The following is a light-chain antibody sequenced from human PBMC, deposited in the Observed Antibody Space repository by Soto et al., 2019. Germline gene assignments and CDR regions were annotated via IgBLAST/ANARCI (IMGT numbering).Light chain of an antibody. CDR2: AAS. CDR3: QQSYSTPRT. V-gene: IGKV1-39*01. J-gene: IGKJ1*01. CDR1: QSISSY. Sequence: IQMTQSPCSLSASVGDRVTITCRASQSISSYLNWYQQKPGKAPKLLIYAASSLQSGVPSRFNGSGSGTDFTLTISSLQPEDFVTYYCQQSYSTPRTFGQGTKVDI.